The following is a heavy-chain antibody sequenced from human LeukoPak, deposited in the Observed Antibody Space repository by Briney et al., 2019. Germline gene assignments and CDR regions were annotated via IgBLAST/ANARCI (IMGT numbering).Heavy chain of an antibody. D-gene: IGHD6-6*01. CDR2: IYYSGNT. CDR1: GGSISSSSYY. V-gene: IGHV4-39*07. CDR3: ARGPRIAARPYYFDF. J-gene: IGHJ4*02. Sequence: SETLSLTCTVSGGSISSSSYYWGWIRQPPGKGLEWIGSIYYSGNTYYNPSLKSRVTISVDTSKNQFSLKLSSVTAADTAVYYCARGPRIAARPYYFDFWGQGILVTVSS.